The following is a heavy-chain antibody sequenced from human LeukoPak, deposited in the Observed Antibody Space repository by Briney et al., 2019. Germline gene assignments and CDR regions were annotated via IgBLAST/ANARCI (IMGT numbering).Heavy chain of an antibody. Sequence: GGSLRLSCAASGFTFSSYSMNWVRQAPGKGLEWVSSISSSSSYIYYADSVKGRFTISRDNAKNSLYLRMNSLRAEDTAVYYCARDPSLYCSSTSCYQEALPGMDVWGQGTTVTVSS. D-gene: IGHD2-2*01. CDR2: ISSSSSYI. CDR1: GFTFSSYS. J-gene: IGHJ6*02. V-gene: IGHV3-21*01. CDR3: ARDPSLYCSSTSCYQEALPGMDV.